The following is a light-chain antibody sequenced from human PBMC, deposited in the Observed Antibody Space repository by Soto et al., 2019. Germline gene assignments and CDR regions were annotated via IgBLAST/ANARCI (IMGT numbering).Light chain of an antibody. J-gene: IGLJ2*01. V-gene: IGLV2-14*01. Sequence: QSVLTQPASVSGSPGQSITISCTGTSSDVAAYNYVSWYQQHPGKAPKLLIFDVNNRPSGVTNRFSGSKSGSTASLTISGLQAEDEADYYCSSYTSSSTLLVFGGGTKLTVL. CDR3: SSYTSSSTLLV. CDR1: SSDVAAYNY. CDR2: DVN.